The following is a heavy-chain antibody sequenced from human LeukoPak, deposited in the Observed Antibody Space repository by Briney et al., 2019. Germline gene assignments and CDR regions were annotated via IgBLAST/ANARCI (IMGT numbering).Heavy chain of an antibody. V-gene: IGHV3-23*01. D-gene: IGHD3-22*01. CDR3: ARDRPNYYESDGHYYRRDGDY. CDR2: ITSRGEST. Sequence: GGSLRLSCVASGFTFSIYAMSWVRQAPGNGLEWDSSITSRGESTWYVDSVKGRFTITRDNSEHTLCLQMHSLRAEQTAVYYGARDRPNYYESDGHYYRRDGDYWGRGTLVNVSS. CDR1: GFTFSIYA. J-gene: IGHJ4*02.